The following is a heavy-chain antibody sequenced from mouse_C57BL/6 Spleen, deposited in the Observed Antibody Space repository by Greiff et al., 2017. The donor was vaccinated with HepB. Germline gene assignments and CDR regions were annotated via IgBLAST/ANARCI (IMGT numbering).Heavy chain of an antibody. J-gene: IGHJ2*01. V-gene: IGHV7-3*01. Sequence: EVHLVESGGGLVQPGGSLSLSCAASGFTFTDYYMSWVRQPPGKALEWLGFIRNKANGYTTEYSASVKGRFTISRDNSQRILYLQMNALRAEDSATYYCARYRPFTGFDYWGQGTTLTVSS. CDR2: IRNKANGYTT. CDR3: ARYRPFTGFDY. CDR1: GFTFTDYY.